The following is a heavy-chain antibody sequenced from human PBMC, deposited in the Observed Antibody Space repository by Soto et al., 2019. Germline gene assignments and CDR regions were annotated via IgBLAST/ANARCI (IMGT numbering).Heavy chain of an antibody. V-gene: IGHV3-30-3*01. Sequence: QVQLVESGGGVVQPGRSLRLSCAASGFTFISYAMHWVRQAPGKGLEWVAVLSFDGSTEYYADSVKGRFTISRDNSKNTVYLQMNSLRSEDTAVDSCARSRHGSGSYTPFYYDLDVWGQGTTVTVSS. CDR3: ARSRHGSGSYTPFYYDLDV. CDR2: LSFDGSTE. D-gene: IGHD3-10*01. J-gene: IGHJ6*02. CDR1: GFTFISYA.